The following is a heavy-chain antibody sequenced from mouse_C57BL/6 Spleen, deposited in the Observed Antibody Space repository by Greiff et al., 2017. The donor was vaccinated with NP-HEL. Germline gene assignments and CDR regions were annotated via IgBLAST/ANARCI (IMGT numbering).Heavy chain of an antibody. CDR1: GYTFTDYN. V-gene: IGHV1-22*01. CDR2: INPNNGGT. J-gene: IGHJ3*01. D-gene: IGHD2-3*01. CDR3: ARDDDGYYEEAY. Sequence: EVQLQQSGPELVKPGASVKMSCKASGYTFTDYNMHWVKQSHGQSLEWIGYINPNNGGTSDNQKFKGKATLTVNKSSSTAYMELRSLTSEDSAVDDCARDDDGYYEEAYWGQGTLVTVSA.